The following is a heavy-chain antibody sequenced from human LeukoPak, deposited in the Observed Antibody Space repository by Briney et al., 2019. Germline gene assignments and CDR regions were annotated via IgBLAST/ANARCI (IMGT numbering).Heavy chain of an antibody. V-gene: IGHV3-11*05. CDR1: GFTFSDYY. D-gene: IGHD6-13*01. CDR3: ARGRSWFDY. CDR2: ISSSSSHT. J-gene: IGHJ4*02. Sequence: PGGSLRLSCAASGFTFSDYYMSWIRQAPGKGLERVSYISSSSSHTNYGDSVKGRFTISRDNAKNSLYLQMNSLRAEDTAVYYCARGRSWFDYWGQGTLVTVSS.